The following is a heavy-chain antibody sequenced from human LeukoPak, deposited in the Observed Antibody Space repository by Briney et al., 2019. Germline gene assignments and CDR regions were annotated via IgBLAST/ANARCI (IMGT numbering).Heavy chain of an antibody. CDR3: ASRDGYIWYYFDY. Sequence: PSETLSLTCAVYGGSFSGYYWSWIRQPPGKGLEWIGEINHSGSTNYNPSLKSRDTISVDTSTSQFSLKLSSATAADTALYYCASRDGYIWYYFDYWGQGTLVTVSS. CDR1: GGSFSGYY. D-gene: IGHD5-12*01. J-gene: IGHJ4*02. CDR2: INHSGST. V-gene: IGHV4-34*01.